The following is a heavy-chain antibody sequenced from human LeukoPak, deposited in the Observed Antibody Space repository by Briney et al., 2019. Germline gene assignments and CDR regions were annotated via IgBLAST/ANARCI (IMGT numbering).Heavy chain of an antibody. Sequence: SETLSLTCTVSGGSITNYYWSWIRQPPGKGLEWIGYIYYTGSTNYNPSLKSRVTISIDTSNNQFSLKLSSVTAADTAVYYCAREVVVAATWFDPWGQGTLVTVSS. CDR2: IYYTGST. CDR1: GGSITNYY. D-gene: IGHD2-15*01. J-gene: IGHJ5*02. V-gene: IGHV4-59*01. CDR3: AREVVVAATWFDP.